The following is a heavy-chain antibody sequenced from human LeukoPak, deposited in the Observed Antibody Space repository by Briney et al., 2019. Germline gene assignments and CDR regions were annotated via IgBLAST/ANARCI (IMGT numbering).Heavy chain of an antibody. CDR1: GFTFSRYG. Sequence: GGSLRLSCAVSGFTFSRYGMHWVRQAPGKGLEWVTAISYDGSNKYYADSVKGRFTISRDNSKNTLYLQMNSLRAEDTAVYYCAKDPYDISGSYYGPTGGIDYWGQGTLVTVSS. J-gene: IGHJ4*02. V-gene: IGHV3-30*04. CDR3: AKDPYDISGSYYGPTGGIDY. CDR2: ISYDGSNK. D-gene: IGHD3-22*01.